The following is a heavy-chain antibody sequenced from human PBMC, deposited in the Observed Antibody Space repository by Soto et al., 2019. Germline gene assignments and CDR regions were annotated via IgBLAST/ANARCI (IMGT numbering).Heavy chain of an antibody. CDR2: ISAYNGNT. Sequence: ASVKVSCKASGYTFTSYGISWVRQAPGQGLEWMGWISAYNGNTNYAQKLQGRVTMTTDTSTSTAYMELRSLRSDDTAVYYCASVGSVVVPAALQDYYYYYYGMDVWGQGTTVTVSS. V-gene: IGHV1-18*01. J-gene: IGHJ6*02. CDR1: GYTFTSYG. D-gene: IGHD2-2*01. CDR3: ASVGSVVVPAALQDYYYYYYGMDV.